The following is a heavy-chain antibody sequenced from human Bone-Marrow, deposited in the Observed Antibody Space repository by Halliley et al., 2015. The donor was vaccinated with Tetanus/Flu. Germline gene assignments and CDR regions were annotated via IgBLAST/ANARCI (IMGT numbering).Heavy chain of an antibody. J-gene: IGHJ4*03. V-gene: IGHV3-53*01. CDR2: IYLTGAT. Sequence: KGLEGLAVIYLTGATFYADSVEGRFTISRDNSRNTVSLQMNSLRVEDTAKYYCAREGEAGYFDYWGQGVLVPVSS. CDR3: AREGEAGYFDY.